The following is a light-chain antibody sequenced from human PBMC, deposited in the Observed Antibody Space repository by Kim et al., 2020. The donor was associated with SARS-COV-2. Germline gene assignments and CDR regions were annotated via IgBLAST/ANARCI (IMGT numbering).Light chain of an antibody. V-gene: IGLV1-40*01. CDR2: GNS. Sequence: RFTTSCTGSSSNIGAGYDVHWYQQLPGTAPKLLIYGNSNRPSGVPDRFSGSKSGTSASLAITGLQAEDEADYYCQSYDSSLSGYVFGTGTKVTVL. J-gene: IGLJ1*01. CDR1: SSNIGAGYD. CDR3: QSYDSSLSGYV.